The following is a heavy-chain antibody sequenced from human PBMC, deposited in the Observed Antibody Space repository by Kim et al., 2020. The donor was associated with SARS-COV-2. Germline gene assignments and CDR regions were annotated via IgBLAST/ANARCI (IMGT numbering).Heavy chain of an antibody. V-gene: IGHV3-21*01. CDR1: GFTFSSYS. Sequence: GGSLRLSCAASGFTFSSYSMNWVRQAPGKGLELVSSISSSSSYIYYADSVKGRFTISRDNAKNSLYLQMNSLRAEDTAVYYCARGTYSYPDAFDIWGQGTMVTVSS. J-gene: IGHJ3*02. D-gene: IGHD5-18*01. CDR2: ISSSSSYI. CDR3: ARGTYSYPDAFDI.